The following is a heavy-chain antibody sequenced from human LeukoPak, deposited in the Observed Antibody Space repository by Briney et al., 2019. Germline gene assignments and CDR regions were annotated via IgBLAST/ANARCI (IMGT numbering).Heavy chain of an antibody. CDR2: IYYSGST. CDR3: ARDRNTVTTGALFDY. CDR1: GGSISSYY. D-gene: IGHD4-11*01. J-gene: IGHJ4*02. V-gene: IGHV4-59*12. Sequence: SETLSLTCTVSGGSISSYYWSWIRQSPGKGLEWIGYIYYSGSTNYNPSLKSRVTISVDTSKNQFSLKLSSVTAADTAVYYCARDRNTVTTGALFDYWGQGTLVTVSS.